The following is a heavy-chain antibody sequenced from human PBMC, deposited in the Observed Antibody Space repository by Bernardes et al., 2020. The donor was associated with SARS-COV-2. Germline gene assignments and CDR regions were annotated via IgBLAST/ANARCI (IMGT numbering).Heavy chain of an antibody. J-gene: IGHJ6*02. CDR3: ARDWGSKYCIDSSCYSLSAMDV. V-gene: IGHV1-3*01. D-gene: IGHD2-15*01. CDR2: INGGNDDT. Sequence: ASVKVSCRASGYTFTRYAMHWVRQAPGQRLEWMGWINGGNDDTIYSQHFQGRVTIIRDTSASTVYMELSSLRSEDTAVHYCARDWGSKYCIDSSCYSLSAMDVWGQGTTVTVSS. CDR1: GYTFTRYA.